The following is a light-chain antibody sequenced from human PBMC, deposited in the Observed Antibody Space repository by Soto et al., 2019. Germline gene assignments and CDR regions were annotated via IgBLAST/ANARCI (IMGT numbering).Light chain of an antibody. J-gene: IGKJ2*03. CDR3: QQYSKWPPRYS. CDR2: EAS. Sequence: LVLTQSPVTLSASPGERVTLSCRASQSVDINLAWYQQKPGQSPRLLIYEASTRATDIPSRFSGSGSGTDFTLTISSLRPEDLAMYFCQQYSKWPPRYSFGQGTKLEMK. V-gene: IGKV3-15*01. CDR1: QSVDIN.